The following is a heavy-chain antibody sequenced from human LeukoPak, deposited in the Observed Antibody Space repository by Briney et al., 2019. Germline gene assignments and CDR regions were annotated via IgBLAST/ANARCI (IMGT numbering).Heavy chain of an antibody. V-gene: IGHV4-59*02. D-gene: IGHD6-19*01. CDR2: VYHTGSA. CDR1: GGSVTNYY. CDR3: ARDRIQWLQSASHI. J-gene: IGHJ3*02. Sequence: SETLSFTCTVSGGSVTNYYWSWIRQPPGKGLEWIGYVYHTGSANYNPSLLSRLTISMDTSKNQFSLKLRSVTAADTAVYYCARDRIQWLQSASHIWGQGTMVTVSS.